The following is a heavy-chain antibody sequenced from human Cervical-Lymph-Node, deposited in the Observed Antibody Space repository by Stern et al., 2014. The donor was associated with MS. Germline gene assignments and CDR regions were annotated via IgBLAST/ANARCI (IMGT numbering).Heavy chain of an antibody. CDR1: GFTFYNYA. D-gene: IGHD3-22*01. J-gene: IGHJ4*02. V-gene: IGHV3-23*04. CDR3: AKGRDSVASSDYGY. Sequence: EVQLVESGGDLVQPGGSLRLSCAASGFTFYNYAMTWVRQAPGKGLEWVSTIDYSGVDTYYADSVKGRFTISRDNSENTVYLQMNSLRAEDTAVYSCAKGRDSVASSDYGYWGQGILVTVSS. CDR2: IDYSGVDT.